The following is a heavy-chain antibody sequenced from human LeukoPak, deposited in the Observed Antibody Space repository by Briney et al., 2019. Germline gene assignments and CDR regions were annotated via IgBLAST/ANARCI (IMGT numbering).Heavy chain of an antibody. J-gene: IGHJ4*02. CDR3: AREGGYFDY. D-gene: IGHD3-16*01. CDR2: ISSNNDYI. V-gene: IGHV3-21*01. Sequence: GGSLRLSCAASGFTFSTSTMNWVRQAPGKGLEWVSSISSNNDYIYYADSVKGRFTISRDNAKNSLYLQMNSLRAEDTAVYYCAREGGYFDYWGQGTLVTVSS. CDR1: GFTFSTST.